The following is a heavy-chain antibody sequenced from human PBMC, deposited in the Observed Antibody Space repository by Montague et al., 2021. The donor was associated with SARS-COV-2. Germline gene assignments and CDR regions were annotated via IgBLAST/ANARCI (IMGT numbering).Heavy chain of an antibody. V-gene: IGHV4-59*01. Sequence: SETLSLTCSVSGYSITRVFWGWLRQPPGKGLEWIGHLHHSGSTNFNASLKSRLTMSPDTSKNQFSLQLSSVTAADTAVYYCARLHLGFNGKMYFFDAWGQGILVTVSS. CDR3: ARLHLGFNGKMYFFDA. D-gene: IGHD2-8*01. CDR2: LHHSGST. J-gene: IGHJ4*02. CDR1: GYSITRVF.